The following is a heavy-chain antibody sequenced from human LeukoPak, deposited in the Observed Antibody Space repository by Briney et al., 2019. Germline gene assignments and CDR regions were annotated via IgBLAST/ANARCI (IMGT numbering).Heavy chain of an antibody. Sequence: PSETLSLTCTVSGGSISGHYWSWTRQSPGKGLEWLGYIYYSGNTAYNPSLKSRITISVDTSKNQFSLRLNSVTAADTAVYYCARAPRYSGSYLAYWGQGTLVTVSS. V-gene: IGHV4-59*11. D-gene: IGHD1-26*01. CDR2: IYYSGNT. J-gene: IGHJ4*02. CDR3: ARAPRYSGSYLAY. CDR1: GGSISGHY.